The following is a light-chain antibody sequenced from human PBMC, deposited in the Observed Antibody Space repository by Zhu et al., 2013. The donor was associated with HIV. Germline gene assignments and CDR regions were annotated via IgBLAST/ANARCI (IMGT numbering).Light chain of an antibody. CDR1: QSINIW. CDR2: KAS. Sequence: DIQMTQSPSTLSASVGDRVTITCRASQSINIWLAWYQQKPGKAPNLLIYKASNLQSGVPSRFSGSGSGTEFTLTISSLQSDDFATYYCQHYNGHSWMFGQGTKVEIK. V-gene: IGKV1-5*03. CDR3: QHYNGHSWM. J-gene: IGKJ1*01.